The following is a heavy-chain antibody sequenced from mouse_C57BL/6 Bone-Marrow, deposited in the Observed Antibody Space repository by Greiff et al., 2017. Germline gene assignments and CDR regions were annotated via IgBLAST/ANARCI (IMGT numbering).Heavy chain of an antibody. Sequence: EVQLQESGAELVRPGASVKLSCTASGFNIKDDYMHWVKQRPEQGLECIGWIDPENGDTEYASKFQGKATITADTSSNTAYLQLSSLTSEDTAVYYCTTFIYDGYYWFAYWGQGTLVTVSA. J-gene: IGHJ3*01. CDR3: TTFIYDGYYWFAY. CDR1: GFNIKDDY. D-gene: IGHD2-3*01. V-gene: IGHV14-4*01. CDR2: IDPENGDT.